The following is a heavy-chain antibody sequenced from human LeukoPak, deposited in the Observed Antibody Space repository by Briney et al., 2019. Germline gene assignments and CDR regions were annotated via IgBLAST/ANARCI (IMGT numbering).Heavy chain of an antibody. V-gene: IGHV1-18*01. D-gene: IGHD3-22*01. CDR3: ARGGYYYDSSGYSWFDP. J-gene: IGHJ5*02. CDR2: ISAYNGNT. CDR1: GYTFTSYG. Sequence: ASVKVSCKASGYTFTSYGISWVRQAPGQGLEWMGWISAYNGNTNYAQKLQGRVTMTTDTSTSTAYMELRSLRSDDTAVYYCARGGYYYDSSGYSWFDPWGQGTLVTVSS.